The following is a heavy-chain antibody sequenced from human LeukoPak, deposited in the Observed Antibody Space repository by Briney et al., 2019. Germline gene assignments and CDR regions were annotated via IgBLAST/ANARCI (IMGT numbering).Heavy chain of an antibody. D-gene: IGHD2-15*01. CDR3: ARGPSHRLGYCSGGTCYVDY. V-gene: IGHV4-34*01. CDR1: GGSFSGYY. Sequence: SETLSLTCAVYGGSFSGYYWSWLRQPPGKGLEWIGEINHSGSTNYNPSLKSRVTISVDTSKNQFSVKLSSVTAAATAVYYWARGPSHRLGYCSGGTCYVDYWGQGPLVT. J-gene: IGHJ4*02. CDR2: INHSGST.